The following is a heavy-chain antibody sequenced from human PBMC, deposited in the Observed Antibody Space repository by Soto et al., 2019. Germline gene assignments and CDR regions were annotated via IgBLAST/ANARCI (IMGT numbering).Heavy chain of an antibody. CDR1: GITFSDHD. J-gene: IGHJ4*02. D-gene: IGHD5-18*01. Sequence: LRLSCAISGITFSDHDIDWFRQAAGKGLEWIGCIYYSGNTYYNPSLKRRFSISVDTSKNQFSLQLSSVTVADTAVYYCARDFKRYGSPPGPLEYWGLGTVLTVS. V-gene: IGHV4-30-4*08. CDR3: ARDFKRYGSPPGPLEY. CDR2: IYYSGNT.